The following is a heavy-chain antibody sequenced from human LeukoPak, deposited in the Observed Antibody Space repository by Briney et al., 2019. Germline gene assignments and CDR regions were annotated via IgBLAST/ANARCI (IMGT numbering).Heavy chain of an antibody. V-gene: IGHV3-30*02. Sequence: GGSLRLSCAASGFTFSSYGMHWVRQAPGKGLEWVAFIRYDGSNKYYADSVKGRFTISRDNSKNTLYLQMNSLRAEDTAVYYCASPYYDFWSGYYKWGQGTLVTVSS. CDR2: IRYDGSNK. CDR3: ASPYYDFWSGYYK. CDR1: GFTFSSYG. J-gene: IGHJ4*02. D-gene: IGHD3-3*01.